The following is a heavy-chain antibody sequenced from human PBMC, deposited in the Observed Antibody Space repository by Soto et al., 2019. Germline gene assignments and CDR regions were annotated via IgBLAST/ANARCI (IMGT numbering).Heavy chain of an antibody. D-gene: IGHD3-3*01. Sequence: SETLSLTCTVSGGSISSYYWSWIRQPPGKGLEWIGYIYYSGSTNYNPSLKSRVTISVDTSKNQFSLKLSSVTAADTAVYYCARADYDFWSGYSYPYYYYGMDVWGQGTTVTVSS. J-gene: IGHJ6*02. CDR3: ARADYDFWSGYSYPYYYYGMDV. CDR2: IYYSGST. CDR1: GGSISSYY. V-gene: IGHV4-59*01.